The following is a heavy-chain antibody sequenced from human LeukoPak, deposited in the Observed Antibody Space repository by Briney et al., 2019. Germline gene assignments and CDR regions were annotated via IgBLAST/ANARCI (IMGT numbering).Heavy chain of an antibody. Sequence: PSETLSLTCSVSGGSISSYYWNWIRQPPGKGLEWIGSISYSGSTNYNPSLESRVTISVDTSKNQFSLKLSSVTAADTAVYYCARGPWSSSWLHHIFDYWGQGTLVTVSS. CDR3: ARGPWSSSWLHHIFDY. J-gene: IGHJ4*02. CDR2: ISYSGST. D-gene: IGHD6-13*01. CDR1: GGSISSYY. V-gene: IGHV4-59*12.